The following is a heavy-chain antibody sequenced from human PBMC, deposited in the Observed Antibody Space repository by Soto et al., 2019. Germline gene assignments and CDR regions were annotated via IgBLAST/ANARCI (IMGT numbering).Heavy chain of an antibody. D-gene: IGHD3-22*01. Sequence: QVQLVQSGAEVKKPGASVKVSCKASGYTFTSYGISWVRQAPGQGLEWMGWISAYNGNTNYAQKLQGRVTMTTDTSTSTAYMGLRSLRSDDTAVYYCARDYADDSSGYGNDYWGQGTLVTVSS. V-gene: IGHV1-18*01. CDR2: ISAYNGNT. J-gene: IGHJ4*02. CDR3: ARDYADDSSGYGNDY. CDR1: GYTFTSYG.